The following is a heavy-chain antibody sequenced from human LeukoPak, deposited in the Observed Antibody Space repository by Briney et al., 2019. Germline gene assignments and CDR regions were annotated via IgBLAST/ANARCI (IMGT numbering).Heavy chain of an antibody. CDR1: GGTFSNYA. V-gene: IGHV1-69*06. Sequence: ASVKVSCKASGGTFSNYAINWVRQAPGQGLEWMGGIIPIFGTTNHAQKFQGRVRITADKSTSTAYMELSSLRSEDTAVYYCARDVGEYCSSTNCYASHYWGQGTLVTVSS. CDR3: ARDVGEYCSSTNCYASHY. D-gene: IGHD2-2*01. J-gene: IGHJ4*02. CDR2: IIPIFGTT.